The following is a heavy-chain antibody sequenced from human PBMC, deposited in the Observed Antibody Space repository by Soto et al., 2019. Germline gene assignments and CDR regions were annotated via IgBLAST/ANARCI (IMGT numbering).Heavy chain of an antibody. J-gene: IGHJ6*02. V-gene: IGHV3-23*01. CDR3: AKAEFRRQFGSTWYGMDV. CDR1: GFTFSSYA. Sequence: PGGSLRLSCAASGFTFSSYAMSWVRQAPGKGLEWVSAISGSGGSTYYADSVKGRFTISRDNSKNTLYLQMNSLRAEDTAVYYCAKAEFRRQFGSTWYGMDVWGQGTTVTVSS. D-gene: IGHD3-10*01. CDR2: ISGSGGST.